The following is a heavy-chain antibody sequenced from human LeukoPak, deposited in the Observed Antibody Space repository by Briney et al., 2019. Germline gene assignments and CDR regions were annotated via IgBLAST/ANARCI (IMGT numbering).Heavy chain of an antibody. CDR2: ICCSDPGT. J-gene: IGHJ4*02. D-gene: IGHD2-15*01. Sequence: GGSLRLSCAPSRLTFRAYAMSGVRDAPEERVEWVSAICCSDPGTFTAHPVRGRFTIHRDNSKTTLYPQMNSLRPEDTAVYYCTKATLGHCSGAQCYPLDSWGQGTLVTVSS. CDR1: RLTFRAYA. V-gene: IGHV3-23*01. CDR3: TKATLGHCSGAQCYPLDS.